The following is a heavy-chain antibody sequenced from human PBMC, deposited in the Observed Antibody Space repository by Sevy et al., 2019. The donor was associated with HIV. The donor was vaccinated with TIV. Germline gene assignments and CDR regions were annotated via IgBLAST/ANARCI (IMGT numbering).Heavy chain of an antibody. CDR2: LSFGCGEI. D-gene: IGHD2-8*01. J-gene: IGHJ4*02. Sequence: GGSLRLSCAASGSTFSKYSMSWVRQPPGKGLEWVSILSFGCGEINYADSVKGRFTISRDNSKSSVYLQMNNLRPEDTAVYYCAREGCTKPHDYWGQRTLVTVSS. CDR1: GSTFSKYS. CDR3: AREGCTKPHDY. V-gene: IGHV3-23*01.